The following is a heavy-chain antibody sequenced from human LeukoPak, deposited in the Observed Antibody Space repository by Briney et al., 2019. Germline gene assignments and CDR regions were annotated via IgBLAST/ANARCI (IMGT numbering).Heavy chain of an antibody. CDR1: GFTFVSYA. V-gene: IGHV3-23*01. CDR2: ISGSAGST. CDR3: AKGKSWGSPEYYFDY. J-gene: IGHJ4*02. D-gene: IGHD7-27*01. Sequence: GGSLRLSCAASGFTFVSYAMTWVRQAPGKGLEWVSAISGSAGSTYYADSVKGRFTISRDNSKNTLYLQMNSLRAEDTAVYYCAKGKSWGSPEYYFDYWGQGTLVTVSS.